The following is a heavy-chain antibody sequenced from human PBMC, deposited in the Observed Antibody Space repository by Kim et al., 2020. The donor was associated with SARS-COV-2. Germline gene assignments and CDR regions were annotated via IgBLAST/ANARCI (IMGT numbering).Heavy chain of an antibody. V-gene: IGHV4-39*01. J-gene: IGHJ4*02. D-gene: IGHD2-21*02. Sequence: NPSLKSRITLSVATSKNKFSLKVSSVIAADTAVYYCAGWRVATCIRVFDYWGQGTLVTVSS. CDR3: AGWRVATCIRVFDY.